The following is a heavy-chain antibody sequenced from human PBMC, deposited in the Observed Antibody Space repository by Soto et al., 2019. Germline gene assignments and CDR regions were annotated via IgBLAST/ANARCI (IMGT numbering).Heavy chain of an antibody. V-gene: IGHV1-3*01. Sequence: QVQLVQSGAEVKKPGASVKVSCKASGYTFTSYAIHWVRQAPGQXXESMGWINAGNGNTKSSQKFQGRVTITRDTXXXXXXXXXXXXXXXXXXXXXXXXXXXXXXXXXXXXXXXMDVXGQGTTVTVSS. CDR2: INAGNGNT. CDR3: XXXXXXXXXXXXXXXXXMDV. J-gene: IGHJ6*02. CDR1: GYTFTSYA.